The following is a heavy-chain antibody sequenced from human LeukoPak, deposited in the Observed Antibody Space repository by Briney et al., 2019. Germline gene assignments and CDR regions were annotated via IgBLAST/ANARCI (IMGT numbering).Heavy chain of an antibody. CDR3: ASEAAGTIYWFDP. CDR2: IYTSGST. CDR1: GGSISSGSYY. J-gene: IGHJ5*02. Sequence: SETLSLTCTVSGGSISSGSYYWSWIRQPAGKGLEWIGRIYTSGSTNYDPSLKSRVTMSVDTSKNQFSLKLSSVTAADTAVYYCASEAAGTIYWFDPWGQGTLVTVSP. V-gene: IGHV4-61*02. D-gene: IGHD6-13*01.